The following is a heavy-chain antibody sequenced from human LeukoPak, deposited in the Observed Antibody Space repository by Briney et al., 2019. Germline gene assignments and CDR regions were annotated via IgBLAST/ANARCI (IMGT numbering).Heavy chain of an antibody. V-gene: IGHV4-61*02. CDR2: IYTSGST. D-gene: IGHD3-22*01. J-gene: IGHJ3*02. Sequence: SETLSLTCTVSGGSISSGSYYWSWIRQPAGKGLEWIGRIYTSGSTNYNPSLKSRVTISVDTSKNQFSLKLSSVTAADTAVYYCARVSPYYYDSSDHAFDIWGQGTMVTVSS. CDR3: ARVSPYYYDSSDHAFDI. CDR1: GGSISSGSYY.